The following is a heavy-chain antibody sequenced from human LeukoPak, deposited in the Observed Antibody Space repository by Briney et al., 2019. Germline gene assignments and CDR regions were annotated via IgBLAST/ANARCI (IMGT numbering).Heavy chain of an antibody. Sequence: SETLSLTCAVSGYPISSGYYWGWIRQPPGKGLEWIGSIYHSGSTYYNPSLKSRVTISVDTSKNQFSLKLSSVTAADTAVYYCARGGLRYFDWLPKNFDYWGQGTLVTVSS. D-gene: IGHD3-9*01. V-gene: IGHV4-38-2*01. CDR3: ARGGLRYFDWLPKNFDY. CDR2: IYHSGST. CDR1: GYPISSGYY. J-gene: IGHJ4*02.